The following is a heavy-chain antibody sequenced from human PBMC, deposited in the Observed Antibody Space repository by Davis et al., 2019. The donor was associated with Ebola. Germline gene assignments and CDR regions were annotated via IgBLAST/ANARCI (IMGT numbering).Heavy chain of an antibody. CDR1: GFTFSNYW. V-gene: IGHV3-7*03. Sequence: PGGSLRLSCAASGFTFSNYWMSWVRQAPGKGLERVANIKQDGSEKYYVDSVKGRFTISRDNAKNSLYLQMNSLRAEDTAVYYCARGTKNYWGQGTLVTVSS. CDR3: ARGTKNY. CDR2: IKQDGSEK. D-gene: IGHD2-8*01. J-gene: IGHJ4*02.